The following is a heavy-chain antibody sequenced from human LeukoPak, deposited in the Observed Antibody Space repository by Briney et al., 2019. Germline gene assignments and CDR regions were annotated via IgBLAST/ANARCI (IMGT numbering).Heavy chain of an antibody. CDR2: ISYDGSNK. CDR3: AKDSIWFGELVSWGMDV. Sequence: PGGSLRLSCAASGFTFSSYGMHWVRQAPGKGLEGVAVISYDGSNKYYADSVKGRFTISRDNSKNTLYLQMNSLRAEDTAVYYCAKDSIWFGELVSWGMDVWGQGTTVTVSS. V-gene: IGHV3-30*18. CDR1: GFTFSSYG. D-gene: IGHD3-10*01. J-gene: IGHJ6*02.